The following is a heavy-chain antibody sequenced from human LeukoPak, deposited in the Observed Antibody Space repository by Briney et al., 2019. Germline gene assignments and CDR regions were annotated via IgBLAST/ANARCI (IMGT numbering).Heavy chain of an antibody. Sequence: PGGSLRLSCAASGFTFSSYWMHWVRQAPGKGLVWVSHINSDGSSTSYADSVKGRFTISRDNAKNSLYLQMNSLRAEDTAVYYCARMRGYSNFDYWGQGTLVTVSS. J-gene: IGHJ4*02. D-gene: IGHD3-3*01. CDR3: ARMRGYSNFDY. CDR2: INSDGSST. V-gene: IGHV3-74*01. CDR1: GFTFSSYW.